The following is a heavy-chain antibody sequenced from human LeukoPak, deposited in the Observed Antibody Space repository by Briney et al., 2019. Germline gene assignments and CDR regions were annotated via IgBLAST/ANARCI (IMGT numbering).Heavy chain of an antibody. J-gene: IGHJ3*02. D-gene: IGHD4-17*01. CDR3: ARAREYGDYVSAFEI. V-gene: IGHV3-74*01. CDR1: GFTFSSYW. CDR2: INTDGRTT. Sequence: GGSLRLSCAASGFTFSSYWMHWVRQAPGKGLVWVSRINTDGRTTSYADSVKGRFTISRDSAKNTLYLQMNSLRAEDTAVYYCARAREYGDYVSAFEIWGQGTMVTVSS.